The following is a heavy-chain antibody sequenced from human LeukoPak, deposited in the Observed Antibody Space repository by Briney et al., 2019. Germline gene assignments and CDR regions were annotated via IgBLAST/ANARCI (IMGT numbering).Heavy chain of an antibody. CDR2: ISHTGTI. D-gene: IGHD3-16*01. V-gene: IGHV4-34*01. J-gene: IGHJ5*02. Sequence: SETLSLTCAVYGGSFSGHSWSWIRQAPGKGLEWIGEISHTGTINYNPSLKSRVTISADTSKNQFSLRLTSVTAADTAVYYCARDFGETALPNWFDPWGQGTLVTVSS. CDR1: GGSFSGHS. CDR3: ARDFGETALPNWFDP.